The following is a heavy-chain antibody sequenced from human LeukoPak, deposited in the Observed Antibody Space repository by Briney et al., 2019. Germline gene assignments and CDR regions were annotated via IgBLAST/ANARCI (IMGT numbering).Heavy chain of an antibody. Sequence: KTGGSLRLSCAASGFTFRSYEMNWVRQAPGKGLEWVGRIKSQTDGGAIDSAAPVRGRFTISRDDSKNTLYLQMNSLKTEDTAVYYCTTWIGSWGQGTLVTVSS. CDR3: TTWIGS. CDR1: GFTFRSYE. V-gene: IGHV3-15*01. D-gene: IGHD2-2*03. J-gene: IGHJ5*02. CDR2: IKSQTDGGAI.